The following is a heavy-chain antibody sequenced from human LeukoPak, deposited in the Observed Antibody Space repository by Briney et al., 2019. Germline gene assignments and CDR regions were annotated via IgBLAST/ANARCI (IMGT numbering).Heavy chain of an antibody. CDR3: ARGADYVWGSYRPPDY. Sequence: SETLSLTCAVYGGSFSGYYWSWIRQPPGKGLEWIGEINHSGSTNYNPSLKSRVTISVDTSKNQFSLKLSSVTAADTAVYYCARGADYVWGSYRPPDYWGQGTLVTVPS. D-gene: IGHD3-16*02. V-gene: IGHV4-34*01. J-gene: IGHJ4*02. CDR2: INHSGST. CDR1: GGSFSGYY.